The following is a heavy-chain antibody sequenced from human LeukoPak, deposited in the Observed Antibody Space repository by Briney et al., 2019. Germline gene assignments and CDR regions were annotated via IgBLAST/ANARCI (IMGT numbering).Heavy chain of an antibody. V-gene: IGHV4-59*01. CDR2: VYSDGST. CDR1: GGSIANYF. Sequence: NPSETLPLTCTVSGGSIANYFCSWIRQSPGKGLEWIGYVYSDGSTNYKSSLKSRVTISVDTSKNQFSLKLSSVTAADTAVYYCARASDSSGSYSGGHIWGQGTMVTVSS. D-gene: IGHD6-19*01. J-gene: IGHJ3*02. CDR3: ARASDSSGSYSGGHI.